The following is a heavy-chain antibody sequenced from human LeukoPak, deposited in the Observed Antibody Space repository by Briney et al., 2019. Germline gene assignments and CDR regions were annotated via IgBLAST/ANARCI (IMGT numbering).Heavy chain of an antibody. D-gene: IGHD5-18*01. Sequence: SVTVSFKASGGTFSSYAISWVRQAPGQGLEWMGRIIPILGIAIYAQKFQGRVTITADKSTSTAYMELSSLRSEDTAVYYCARSGYSYGRADYWGQGTLVTVSS. V-gene: IGHV1-69*04. J-gene: IGHJ4*02. CDR1: GGTFSSYA. CDR3: ARSGYSYGRADY. CDR2: IIPILGIA.